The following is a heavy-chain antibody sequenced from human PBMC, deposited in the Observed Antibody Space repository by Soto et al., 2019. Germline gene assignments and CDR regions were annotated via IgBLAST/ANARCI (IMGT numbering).Heavy chain of an antibody. CDR3: AKLRGSNRSFGGSAP. CDR1: GFAFNNYA. Sequence: QVQLVASGGGAVQPGTSLRLSCAGSGFAFNNYAMHWIRQAPGKGLEWVATISFDGNNRYYGDSVRGRFAVSKDNPTNTLNWQLNDGRHEDRGVYFCAKLRGSNRSFGGSAPWAQGPLVRVSA. CDR2: ISFDGNNR. D-gene: IGHD3-3*01. V-gene: IGHV3-33*03. J-gene: IGHJ5*02.